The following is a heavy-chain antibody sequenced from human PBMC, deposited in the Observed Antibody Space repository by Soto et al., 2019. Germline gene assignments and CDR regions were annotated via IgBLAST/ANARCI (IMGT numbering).Heavy chain of an antibody. Sequence: VASVKVSCKASGYTFTSYGISWVRQAPGQGLEWMGWICAYNGNTNYAQKLQGRVTMTTDTSTSTAYMELRSLRSDDTAVYYCARSGYCSGGSCSLNYFDYANYWGQGTLVTVSS. CDR1: GYTFTSYG. D-gene: IGHD2-15*01. J-gene: IGHJ4*02. V-gene: IGHV1-18*01. CDR2: ICAYNGNT. CDR3: ARSGYCSGGSCSLNYFDYANY.